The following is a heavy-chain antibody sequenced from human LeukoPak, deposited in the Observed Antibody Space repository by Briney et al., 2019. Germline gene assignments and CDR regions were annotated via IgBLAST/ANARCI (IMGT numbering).Heavy chain of an antibody. CDR3: ARGGRYYDSSGYYRFDY. J-gene: IGHJ4*02. Sequence: SVKVSCKASGGTFSSYAISWERQAPGQGLEWMGGIIPIFGTANYAQKFQGRVTITTDESTSTAYMELSSLRSEDTAVYYCARGGRYYDSSGYYRFDYWGQGTLVTVSS. D-gene: IGHD3-22*01. V-gene: IGHV1-69*05. CDR1: GGTFSSYA. CDR2: IIPIFGTA.